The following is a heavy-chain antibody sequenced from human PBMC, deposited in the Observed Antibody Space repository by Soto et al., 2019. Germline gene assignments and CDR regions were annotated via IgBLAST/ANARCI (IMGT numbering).Heavy chain of an antibody. D-gene: IGHD2-15*01. V-gene: IGHV1-8*01. CDR1: GYTLSSYD. Sequence: GASVKVSCKASGYTLSSYDINWVRQATGQGLEWMGWMNPDSGNTLHAQKFQDRVTMTRDTSISTAYMELSSLRSEDTAIYYCARRVGNCGGGRCYYMDVWGQGTTVTVSS. J-gene: IGHJ6*03. CDR3: ARRVGNCGGGRCYYMDV. CDR2: MNPDSGNT.